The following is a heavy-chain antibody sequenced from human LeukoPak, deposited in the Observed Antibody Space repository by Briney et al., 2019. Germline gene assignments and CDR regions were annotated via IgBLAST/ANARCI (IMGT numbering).Heavy chain of an antibody. V-gene: IGHV1-2*02. Sequence: GASVKVSCKASVYTFTGYYIHWVRQAPGQGLEWMGWINPKNGATHYAQNFLGRVTMTRDTSISTAYMELSRLTSDDTAVYYCARDYTRYAFDIWGQGTMVTVSS. CDR1: VYTFTGYY. D-gene: IGHD2-2*01. CDR2: INPKNGAT. J-gene: IGHJ3*02. CDR3: ARDYTRYAFDI.